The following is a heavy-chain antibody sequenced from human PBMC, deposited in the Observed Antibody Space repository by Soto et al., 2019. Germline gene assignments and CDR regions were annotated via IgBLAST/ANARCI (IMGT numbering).Heavy chain of an antibody. Sequence: GGSLRLSCAASGFTFSSYGMHWVRQAPGKGLEWVAVIWYDGSNKYYADSVKGRFTISRDNSKNTLYLQMNSLRAEDTAVYYCARGTTFGVVIRDYFDYWGQGTLVTVSS. CDR2: IWYDGSNK. D-gene: IGHD3-3*01. V-gene: IGHV3-33*01. CDR3: ARGTTFGVVIRDYFDY. CDR1: GFTFSSYG. J-gene: IGHJ4*02.